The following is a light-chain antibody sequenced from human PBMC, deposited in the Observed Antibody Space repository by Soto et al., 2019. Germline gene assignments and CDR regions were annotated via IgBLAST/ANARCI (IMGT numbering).Light chain of an antibody. CDR1: QSVSSN. V-gene: IGKV3-15*01. CDR2: GAS. J-gene: IGKJ4*01. Sequence: VMTQSPAILSVSPGDSATLSCRGSQSVSSNLAWYQQKPGQTPRLLIYGASTRATGIPARFSGSGSGTEFTLTISSLQSEDFAIYYCQQYNNWLMLSFGGGTKVDIK. CDR3: QQYNNWLMLS.